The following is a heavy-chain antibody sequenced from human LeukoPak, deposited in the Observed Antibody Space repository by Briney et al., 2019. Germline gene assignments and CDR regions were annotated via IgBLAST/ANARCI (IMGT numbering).Heavy chain of an antibody. CDR1: GDSINSSLDY. V-gene: IGHV4-39*07. CDR3: ARSTYYYDSSGYRRFDAFDI. Sequence: SETLSLTCNVSGDSINSSLDYWGWIRQPPGKGLEWIGNIYYTGSAYYNPSLKSRVTMSLDTSKKKFYLKVTSVTAADTAMYYCARSTYYYDSSGYRRFDAFDIWGQGTMVTVSS. CDR2: IYYTGSA. J-gene: IGHJ3*02. D-gene: IGHD3-22*01.